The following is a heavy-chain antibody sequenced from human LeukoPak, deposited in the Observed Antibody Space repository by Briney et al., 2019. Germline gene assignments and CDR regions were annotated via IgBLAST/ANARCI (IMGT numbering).Heavy chain of an antibody. CDR3: TRNEV. CDR2: IKEDGSEK. J-gene: IGHJ4*02. V-gene: IGHV3-7*01. Sequence: PGGSLRLYCAGSGFIFRTSWRSWVRQAPGKGLEWVANIKEDGSEKHYVDSVKGRFTISRDNAKNSLYLQMSSLRAEDTAVYYCTRNEVWGQGTLVTVSS. CDR1: GFIFRTSW.